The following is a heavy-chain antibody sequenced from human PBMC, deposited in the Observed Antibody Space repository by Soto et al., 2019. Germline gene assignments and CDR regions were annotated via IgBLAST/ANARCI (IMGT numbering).Heavy chain of an antibody. CDR3: AHSRTVAGFISRRGIWFDP. V-gene: IGHV2-5*02. D-gene: IGHD6-19*01. J-gene: IGHJ5*02. CDR2: IYWDDDK. CDR1: GFSLSTSGVG. Sequence: QITLKESGPTLVKPTQTLTLTCTFSGFSLSTSGVGVGWIRQPPGKALEWLALIYWDDDKRYSPSLKSRLTITKDTSKNQVVLTMTNMDPVDTATYYCAHSRTVAGFISRRGIWFDPWGQGTLVTVSS.